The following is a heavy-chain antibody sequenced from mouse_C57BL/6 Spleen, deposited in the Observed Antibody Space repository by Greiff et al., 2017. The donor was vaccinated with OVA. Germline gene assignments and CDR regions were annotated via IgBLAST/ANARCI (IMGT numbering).Heavy chain of an antibody. Sequence: QVQLQQPGAELVKPGASVKMSCKASGYTFTSYWITWVKQRPGQGLEWIGDIYPGSGSTNYNEKFKSKATLTVDTSSSTAYMQLSSLTSEDSAVYDCAREVYYDYDKAWFAYWGQGTLVTVSA. V-gene: IGHV1-55*01. CDR3: AREVYYDYDKAWFAY. CDR2: IYPGSGST. J-gene: IGHJ3*01. CDR1: GYTFTSYW. D-gene: IGHD2-4*01.